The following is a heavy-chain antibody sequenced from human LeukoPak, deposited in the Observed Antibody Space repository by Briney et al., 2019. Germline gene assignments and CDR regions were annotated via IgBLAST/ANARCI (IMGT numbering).Heavy chain of an antibody. CDR2: INHSGST. V-gene: IGHV4-34*01. CDR3: ARGRGYDY. Sequence: SETLSLTCAVYGGSFSGYYWSWIRRPPGEGLEWIGEINHSGSTNDNPSLKSRVTISVDTSKNQFSLKLSSVTAADTAVYYCARGRGYDYWGQGTLVTVSS. CDR1: GGSFSGYY. J-gene: IGHJ4*02. D-gene: IGHD5-18*01.